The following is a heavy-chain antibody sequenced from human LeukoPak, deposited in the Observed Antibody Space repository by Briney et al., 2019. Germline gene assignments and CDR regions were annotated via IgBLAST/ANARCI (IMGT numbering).Heavy chain of an antibody. J-gene: IGHJ4*02. CDR1: GFTFDDYG. CDR2: INWNGGST. D-gene: IGHD1-20*01. V-gene: IGHV3-20*04. CDR3: ARGNNWNPRSYFDY. Sequence: GGSLRLSCAASGFTFDDYGMSGVRQAPGKGLEWVSGINWNGGSTGYADSVKGRFTISRDNAKNSLYLQMNSLRAEDTALYYCARGNNWNPRSYFDYWGQGTLVTVSS.